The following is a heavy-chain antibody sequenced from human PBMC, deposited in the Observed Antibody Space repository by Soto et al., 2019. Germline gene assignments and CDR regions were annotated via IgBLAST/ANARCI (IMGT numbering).Heavy chain of an antibody. CDR2: INPSGGST. CDR1: GYTFTSYY. Sequence: GPSVKVSCKASGYTFTSYYMHWVRQAPGQGLEWMGIINPSGGSTSYAQKFQGRVTMTRDTSTSTVYMELSSLRSEDTAVYYCARIVGLVVPAATGHDAFDIWGQGTMVTVSS. J-gene: IGHJ3*02. CDR3: ARIVGLVVPAATGHDAFDI. V-gene: IGHV1-46*01. D-gene: IGHD2-2*01.